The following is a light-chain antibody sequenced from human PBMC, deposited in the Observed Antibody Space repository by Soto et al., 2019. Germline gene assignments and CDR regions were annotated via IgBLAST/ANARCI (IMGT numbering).Light chain of an antibody. Sequence: DIQMTQSPSTLSASVGDRVTITCRASQSISYWLAWYQQKPGKAPTVLIYKASTLESGVPSRFSGSGSGTEFTLNISSLQPYACATYYCQQYNSYSLTFGGGTRVEIK. CDR1: QSISYW. J-gene: IGKJ4*01. CDR3: QQYNSYSLT. V-gene: IGKV1-5*03. CDR2: KAS.